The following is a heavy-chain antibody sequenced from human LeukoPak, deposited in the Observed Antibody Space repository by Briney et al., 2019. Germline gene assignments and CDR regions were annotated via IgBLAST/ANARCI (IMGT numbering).Heavy chain of an antibody. J-gene: IGHJ4*02. CDR1: GFTFSSYA. V-gene: IGHV3-64*02. CDR2: INSNGGST. D-gene: IGHD6-13*01. Sequence: GGSLRLSCAASGFTFSSYAMHWVRQAPGKGLEYVSAINSNGGSTYCADSVKGRFTISRDNSKNTLYLQMGSLRAEDMAVYYCARDRSSSWYPPFVDYWGQGTLVTVSS. CDR3: ARDRSSSWYPPFVDY.